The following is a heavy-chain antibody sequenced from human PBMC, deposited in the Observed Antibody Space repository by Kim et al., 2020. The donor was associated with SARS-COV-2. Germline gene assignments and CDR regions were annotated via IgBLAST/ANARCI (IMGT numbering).Heavy chain of an antibody. CDR3: ATRAVVRGVITYFDF. J-gene: IGHJ4*02. V-gene: IGHV4-39*01. D-gene: IGHD3-10*01. Sequence: PSLRSRVTLAVDTSKNQFSLGLSSVTAADTALYYCATRAVVRGVITYFDFWGQGSLVTVSS.